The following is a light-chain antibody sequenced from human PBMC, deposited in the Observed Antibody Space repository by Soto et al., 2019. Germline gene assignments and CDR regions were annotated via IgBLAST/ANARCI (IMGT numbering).Light chain of an antibody. J-gene: IGKJ3*01. CDR3: QQYYSYLT. Sequence: AIRMTQSPSSLSASTGDRVTITCRASQGISSYLAWYQQKPGKAPKLLIYAASTLQSGVPSRFSGSGSGTAFTLTISCLQSEDFATYYCQQYYSYLTFGPGTKVDIK. V-gene: IGKV1-8*01. CDR1: QGISSY. CDR2: AAS.